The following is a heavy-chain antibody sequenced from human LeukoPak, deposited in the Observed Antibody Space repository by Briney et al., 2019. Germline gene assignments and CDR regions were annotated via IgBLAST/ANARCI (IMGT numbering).Heavy chain of an antibody. V-gene: IGHV3-66*02. Sequence: GGSLRLSCAASGFTVRSNYMTWVRQAPGKGLEWVSVIYSGGSIYYANSVKGRFTISRDNSKNTLYLQMNSLRPEDTAIYYCARDDVASVFDYWGQGTLVTVSS. CDR2: IYSGGSI. J-gene: IGHJ4*02. CDR3: ARDDVASVFDY. D-gene: IGHD3-16*01. CDR1: GFTVRSNY.